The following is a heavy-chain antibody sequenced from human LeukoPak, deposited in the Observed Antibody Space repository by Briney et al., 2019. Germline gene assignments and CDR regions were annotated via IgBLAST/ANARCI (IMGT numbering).Heavy chain of an antibody. D-gene: IGHD6-13*01. CDR3: ARDWSGGAAAVYY. CDR1: GYTFTGYY. Sequence: GASVKVSCKASGYTFTGYYTHWVRQAPGQGLEWMGWINPNNGGTNYAQKFQGRVTMTRDTSINTAYMELSRLRSDDTAVYYCARDWSGGAAAVYYWGQGTLVTVSS. J-gene: IGHJ4*02. CDR2: INPNNGGT. V-gene: IGHV1-2*02.